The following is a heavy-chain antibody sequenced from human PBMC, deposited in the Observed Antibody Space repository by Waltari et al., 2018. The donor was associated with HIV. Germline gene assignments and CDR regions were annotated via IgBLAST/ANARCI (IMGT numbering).Heavy chain of an antibody. Sequence: QVQLVESGGGVVQPGRSLRLSCAASGFTFSSYGMHWVRQAPGKGLEWVAVIWYDGSNKDYADSVKGRFTISRDKSKNTLYLQMNSLRAEDTAVYYCARGPRIQLWLYDYWGQGTLVTVSS. CDR3: ARGPRIQLWLYDY. CDR1: GFTFSSYG. J-gene: IGHJ4*02. CDR2: IWYDGSNK. V-gene: IGHV3-33*01. D-gene: IGHD5-18*01.